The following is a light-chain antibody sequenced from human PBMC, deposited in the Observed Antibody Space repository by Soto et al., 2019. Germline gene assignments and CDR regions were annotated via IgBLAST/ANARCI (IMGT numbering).Light chain of an antibody. CDR1: QSLLHSNGYNY. CDR2: FVS. CDR3: MQALQTRT. Sequence: DIVMTQSPLSLSVTPGEPASISCRSSQSLLHSNGYNYLDWYLQKPGQYPQXLIYFVSNRASGVPDRFSGSGSGTDFTLKISRVEPEDVGVYYCMQALQTRTFGQGTKVDIK. J-gene: IGKJ1*01. V-gene: IGKV2-28*01.